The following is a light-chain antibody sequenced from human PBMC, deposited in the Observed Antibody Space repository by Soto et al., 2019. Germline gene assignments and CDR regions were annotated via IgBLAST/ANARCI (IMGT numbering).Light chain of an antibody. J-gene: IGLJ1*01. CDR3: SSYTDSSNYV. Sequence: QSALNQPASVAGSPGQSITISCTGTSSDLAIYNYVSWYQQQPGKAPQLMIYQVTNRPSGVSKRFSGYRSGNTASITISGLQAEDDADYYCSSYTDSSNYVFGTGTKVTVL. V-gene: IGLV2-14*01. CDR1: SSDLAIYNY. CDR2: QVT.